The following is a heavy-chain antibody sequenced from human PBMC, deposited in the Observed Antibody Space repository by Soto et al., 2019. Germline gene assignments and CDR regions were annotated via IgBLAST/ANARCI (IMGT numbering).Heavy chain of an antibody. CDR2: LYYSGST. D-gene: IGHD6-19*01. J-gene: IGHJ4*02. V-gene: IGHV4-39*01. Sequence: KPSETLSLTCTVSGGSIGSTSYYWVWIRQPPGKGLEWIGSLYYSGSTYYNPSLKSRVTISVDTSENQFSLKLSSVTAADTAVYYCARQVVDGTVAGTGSFDSWGQGILVT. CDR3: ARQVVDGTVAGTGSFDS. CDR1: GGSIGSTSYY.